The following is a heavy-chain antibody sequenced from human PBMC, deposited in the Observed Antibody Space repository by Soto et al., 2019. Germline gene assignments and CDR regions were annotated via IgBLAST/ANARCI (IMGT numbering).Heavy chain of an antibody. CDR1: GYTFTSYG. CDR3: ARGRYDILTGYYPDDY. CDR2: ISAYNGNT. J-gene: IGHJ4*02. Sequence: ASVKVSCKASGYTFTSYGISWVRQAPGQGLEWMGWISAYNGNTNYAQKLQGRVTMTTDTSTSTAYMGLGSLGSDDTAVYYCARGRYDILTGYYPDDYWGQGTLVTVSS. V-gene: IGHV1-18*01. D-gene: IGHD3-9*01.